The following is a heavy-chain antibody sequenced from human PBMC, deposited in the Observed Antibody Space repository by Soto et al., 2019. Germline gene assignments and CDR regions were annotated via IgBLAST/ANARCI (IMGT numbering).Heavy chain of an antibody. CDR3: ARAYGGGDCFRNWFDP. V-gene: IGHV1-69*01. J-gene: IGHJ5*02. CDR1: GGTFSSYA. CDR2: IIPIFGTA. Sequence: QVQLVQSGAEVKKPGSSVKVSCKASGGTFSSYAISWVRQAPGQGLEWMGGIIPIFGTANYAQKFQGRVTITADESTSNAYMELSSLRSEDAAVYYWARAYGGGDCFRNWFDPWGQGTLVTVSS. D-gene: IGHD2-21*02.